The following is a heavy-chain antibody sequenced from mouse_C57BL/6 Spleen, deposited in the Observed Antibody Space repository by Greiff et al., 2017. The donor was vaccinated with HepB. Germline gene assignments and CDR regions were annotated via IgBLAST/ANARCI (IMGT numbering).Heavy chain of an antibody. Sequence: EVKLQESGPGLVKPSQSLSLTCSVTGYSITSGYYWNWIRQFPGNKLEWMGYISYDGSNNYNPSLKNRISITRDTSKNQFFLKLNSVTTEDTATYYCARGAYYSNLFDYWGQGTTLTVSS. CDR2: ISYDGSN. CDR3: ARGAYYSNLFDY. D-gene: IGHD2-5*01. V-gene: IGHV3-6*01. CDR1: GYSITSGYY. J-gene: IGHJ2*01.